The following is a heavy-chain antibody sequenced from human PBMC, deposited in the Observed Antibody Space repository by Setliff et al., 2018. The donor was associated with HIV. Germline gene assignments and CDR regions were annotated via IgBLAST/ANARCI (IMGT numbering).Heavy chain of an antibody. J-gene: IGHJ3*02. D-gene: IGHD2-8*01. CDR2: IIHSGST. CDR3: AGQGDGNNGYDAFDI. V-gene: IGHV4-34*12. CDR1: GGSFSGYY. Sequence: SETLSLTCAVYGGSFSGYYWSWIRQPPGKGLEWIGEIIHSGSTNYNPSLKSRVTLSVDTSKNQFSLKLSSVTAADTAVYYCAGQGDGNNGYDAFDIWGQGAMVTVSS.